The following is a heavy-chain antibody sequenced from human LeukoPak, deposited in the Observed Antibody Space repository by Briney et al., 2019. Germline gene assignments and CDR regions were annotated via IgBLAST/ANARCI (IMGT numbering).Heavy chain of an antibody. Sequence: GGSLRLSCAASGFTFSSYSMNWVRQAPGKGLEWVSSISSSSTNIYYADSVKGRFTISRDNAKNSLYLQVNSLRVEDTAVYYCARDRGQVGVTGGFYYDYWGQGTLVTVSS. D-gene: IGHD1-26*01. CDR3: ARDRGQVGVTGGFYYDY. CDR1: GFTFSSYS. V-gene: IGHV3-21*04. CDR2: ISSSSTNI. J-gene: IGHJ4*02.